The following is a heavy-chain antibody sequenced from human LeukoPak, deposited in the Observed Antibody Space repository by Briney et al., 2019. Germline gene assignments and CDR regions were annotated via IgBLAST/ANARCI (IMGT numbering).Heavy chain of an antibody. V-gene: IGHV1-18*01. Sequence: GASVKVSCKASGYTFTTNGISWVRQAPGQGLEWMGWISAYNGHTNYAQKLQARVTVTTDTSTSTAYMELRSLRSDDTAVYYCARAGWWELPRYAFDIWGQGTMVTVSS. CDR2: ISAYNGHT. CDR3: ARAGWWELPRYAFDI. CDR1: GYTFTTNG. D-gene: IGHD1-26*01. J-gene: IGHJ3*02.